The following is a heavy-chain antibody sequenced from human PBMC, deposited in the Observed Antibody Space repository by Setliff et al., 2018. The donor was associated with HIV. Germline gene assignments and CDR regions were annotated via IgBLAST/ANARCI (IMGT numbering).Heavy chain of an antibody. D-gene: IGHD3-16*02. J-gene: IGHJ6*02. V-gene: IGHV1-69*02. CDR3: AIGRQGYHYGMDV. CDR1: GGPFTSSS. CDR2: IIPILGVP. Sequence: ASVKVSCKASGGPFTSSSIGWVRQAPGQGLEWMGRIIPILGVPRYAQKFQGRVTITADKSTSTSYMHLSSLRAEDTAVYYCAIGRQGYHYGMDVWGQGTTVTVSS.